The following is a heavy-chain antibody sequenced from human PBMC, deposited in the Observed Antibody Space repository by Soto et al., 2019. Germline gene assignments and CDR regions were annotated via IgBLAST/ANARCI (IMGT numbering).Heavy chain of an antibody. CDR1: GFSFSTSGVA. D-gene: IGHD1-1*01. CDR2: IYWDDDK. J-gene: IGHJ5*02. CDR3: AHRPPERGLATFDP. Sequence: QITLKESGPTLVKPTQTLTLTCTFSGFSFSTSGVAVGWIRQPPGKALEWLALIYWDDDKRYRPSLKSRLTITKDTSKNQVVLTMTNMDPVDTATYYCAHRPPERGLATFDPWGQGTLVTVSS. V-gene: IGHV2-5*02.